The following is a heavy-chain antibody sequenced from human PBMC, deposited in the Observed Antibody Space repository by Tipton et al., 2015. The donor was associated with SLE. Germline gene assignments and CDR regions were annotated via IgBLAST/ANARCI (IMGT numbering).Heavy chain of an antibody. D-gene: IGHD6-19*01. CDR2: IYYSGSI. Sequence: TLSLTCPVSNGSISNYYWSWIRQPPGKGLEWIGFIYYSGSINYNPSLKSRVTISVDTSKDQFSLKLNSVTAADTAVYYCARGVRIAVVKGWYFDLWGRGTLVTVSS. V-gene: IGHV4-59*12. CDR3: ARGVRIAVVKGWYFDL. J-gene: IGHJ2*01. CDR1: NGSISNYY.